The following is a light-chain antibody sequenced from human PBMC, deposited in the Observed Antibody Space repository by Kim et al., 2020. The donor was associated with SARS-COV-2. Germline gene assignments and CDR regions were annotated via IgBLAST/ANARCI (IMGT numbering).Light chain of an antibody. CDR1: SLRSYY. V-gene: IGLV3-19*01. J-gene: IGLJ2*01. CDR2: GKN. Sequence: SSELTQDPAVSVALGQTVRITCQGDSLRSYYASWYQQKPVQAPVLVIYGKNNRPSGIPDRFSGSSSGNTASLTITGAQAEDEADYYRNSRDSSGNHVVFG. CDR3: NSRDSSGNHVV.